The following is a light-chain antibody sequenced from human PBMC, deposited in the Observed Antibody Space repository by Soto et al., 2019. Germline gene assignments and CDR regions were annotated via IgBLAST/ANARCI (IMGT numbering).Light chain of an antibody. CDR3: QARDGGTVV. Sequence: SYELTQPPSMSVSPGQTATIACSGDKLGDKYVCWYQQKSGESPILVIYQDTKRPSGIPERFSGSNSGSTATLTISGTQSLDEADYYCQARDGGTVVFGGGTKLTVL. CDR2: QDT. CDR1: KLGDKY. J-gene: IGLJ2*01. V-gene: IGLV3-1*01.